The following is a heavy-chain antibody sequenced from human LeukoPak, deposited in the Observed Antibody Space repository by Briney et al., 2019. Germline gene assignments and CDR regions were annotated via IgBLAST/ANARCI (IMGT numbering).Heavy chain of an antibody. CDR3: AKDWREAWGT. V-gene: IGHV3-30*02. D-gene: IGHD3-16*01. CDR1: GFTFSNYY. CDR2: IRYDGSNK. J-gene: IGHJ4*02. Sequence: GGSLRLSCAASGFTFSNYYMNWVRQAPGKGLEWVAFIRYDGSNKYYADSVKGRFTISRDNSKNTLYLQMNSLRAEDTAVYYCAKDWREAWGTWGQGTLVTVSS.